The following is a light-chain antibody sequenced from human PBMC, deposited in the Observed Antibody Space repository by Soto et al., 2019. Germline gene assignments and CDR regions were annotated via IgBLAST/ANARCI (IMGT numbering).Light chain of an antibody. V-gene: IGLV2-8*01. J-gene: IGLJ2*01. Sequence: QSALTQPPSASGSPGQSVTISCTGTSSDVGGYDLVSWYQQHPGKAPKLILYEVAKRPSGVPARFSGSKSGNTASLTVSGLQDDDESDYYCSSFAGNNNLFGGGTKVTVL. CDR1: SSDVGGYDL. CDR2: EVA. CDR3: SSFAGNNNL.